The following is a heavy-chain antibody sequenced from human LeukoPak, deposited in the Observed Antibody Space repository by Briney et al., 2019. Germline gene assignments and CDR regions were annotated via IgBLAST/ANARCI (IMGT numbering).Heavy chain of an antibody. CDR2: TKKDGSEA. D-gene: IGHD4-11*01. V-gene: IGHV3-7*01. CDR3: ARSNPSRNALDL. Sequence: GGSLRLSCAASGFNLNSYFMSWVRQAPGRGLKWVSNTKKDGSEANYLDSVKDRLTVSRDKAKNSLYLQMNSLRGEDTAVYYCARSNPSRNALDLWGQGTMVTISS. J-gene: IGHJ3*01. CDR1: GFNLNSYF.